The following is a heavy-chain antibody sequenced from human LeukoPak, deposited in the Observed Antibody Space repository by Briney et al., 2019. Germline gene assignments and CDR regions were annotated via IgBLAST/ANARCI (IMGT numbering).Heavy chain of an antibody. V-gene: IGHV4-34*01. CDR1: GGSISGYY. Sequence: SETLSLTCAVSGGSISGYYWSWIRQPPGKGLEWIGEINHSGSTNYNPSLKSRVTISVDTSKNQFSLKLSSVTAADTAVYYCARGLYVWGQGTTVTVSS. CDR3: ARGLYV. CDR2: INHSGST. J-gene: IGHJ6*02.